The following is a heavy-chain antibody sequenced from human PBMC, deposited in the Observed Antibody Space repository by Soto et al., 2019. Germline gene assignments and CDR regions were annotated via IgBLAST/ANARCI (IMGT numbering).Heavy chain of an antibody. D-gene: IGHD2-15*01. V-gene: IGHV3-33*01. CDR1: GFTFSSYG. CDR3: ARGRYCSGGSCPKKSKIFDP. CDR2: IWYDGSNK. Sequence: QVQLVESGGGVVQPGRSLRLSCAASGFTFSSYGMHWVRQAPGKGLEWVAVIWYDGSNKYYADSVKGRFTISRDNSKNTLYLQMNSRRAEDTAVYYCARGRYCSGGSCPKKSKIFDPWGQGTLVTVSS. J-gene: IGHJ5*02.